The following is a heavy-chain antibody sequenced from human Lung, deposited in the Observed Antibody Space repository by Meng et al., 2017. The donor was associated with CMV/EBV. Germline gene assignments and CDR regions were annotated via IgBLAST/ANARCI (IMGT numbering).Heavy chain of an antibody. V-gene: IGHV3-21*01. CDR1: GFIFNNHA. D-gene: IGHD6-19*01. Sequence: GGSLRLXCAASGFIFNNHAMNWVRQAPGKGLEWVSVISGSTPDKWYADSVRGRFTISRDNAKNSLYLEMSSLRAEDTAAYFCARGSVGYYGMDVWGQGTTVTVSS. J-gene: IGHJ6*02. CDR2: ISGSTPDK. CDR3: ARGSVGYYGMDV.